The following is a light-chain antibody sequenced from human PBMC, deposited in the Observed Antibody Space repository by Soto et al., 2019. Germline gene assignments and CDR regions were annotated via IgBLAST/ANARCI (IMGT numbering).Light chain of an antibody. CDR1: QSVLCSSKNKNY. J-gene: IGKJ1*01. Sequence: DIVMTQSPDSLAVSLGERATINCTSSQSVLCSSKNKNYLAWYQQKPGQPPKLLIYWASTRESGVPDRFSGSGSGTDFTLTISSLQPEDFATYYCQQYDSFSVTVGQGTKVDI. V-gene: IGKV4-1*01. CDR3: QQYDSFSVT. CDR2: WAS.